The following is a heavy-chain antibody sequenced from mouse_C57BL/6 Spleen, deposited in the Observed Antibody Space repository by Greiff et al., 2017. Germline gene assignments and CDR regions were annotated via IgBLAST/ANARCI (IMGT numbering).Heavy chain of an antibody. CDR1: GYSFTDYN. CDR3: ARSAPLAPIYDYGDFDY. D-gene: IGHD2-4*01. Sequence: LVESGPELVKPGASVKISCKASGYSFTDYNMNWVKQSNGKSLEWIGVINPNYGTTSYNQKFKGKATLTVDQSSSTAYMQLNSLTSEDSAVYYCARSAPLAPIYDYGDFDYWGQGTTLTVSS. CDR2: INPNYGTT. V-gene: IGHV1-39*01. J-gene: IGHJ2*01.